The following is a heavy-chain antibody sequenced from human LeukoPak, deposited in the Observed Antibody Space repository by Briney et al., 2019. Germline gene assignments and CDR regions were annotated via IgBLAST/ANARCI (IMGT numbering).Heavy chain of an antibody. CDR3: AELGITMIGGV. V-gene: IGHV3-48*03. J-gene: IGHJ6*04. CDR1: GFTFISYE. D-gene: IGHD3-10*02. Sequence: GALRLSCAASGFTFISYEMNGVRQAPGKGLEGVSYISSSGSTIYYADSVKGRFTISRDNAKNSLYLQMNSLRAEDTAVYYCAELGITMIGGVWGKGTTVTISS. CDR2: ISSSGSTI.